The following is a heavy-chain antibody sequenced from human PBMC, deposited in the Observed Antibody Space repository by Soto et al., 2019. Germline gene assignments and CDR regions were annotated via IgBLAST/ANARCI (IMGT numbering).Heavy chain of an antibody. D-gene: IGHD5-12*01. J-gene: IGHJ3*02. Sequence: PGGSLRLSCAASGFTVSSNHMIWVRQAPGKGLEWVSLIYSGGSTYYADSVKGRFTISRDNSKNTLHLQMNSLRAEDTAVYYCAIRRGYSGYDSAFDIWGQGTMVTVSS. CDR3: AIRRGYSGYDSAFDI. V-gene: IGHV3-53*01. CDR1: GFTVSSNH. CDR2: IYSGGST.